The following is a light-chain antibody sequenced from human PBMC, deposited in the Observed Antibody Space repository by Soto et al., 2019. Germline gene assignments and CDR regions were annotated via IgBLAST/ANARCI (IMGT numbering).Light chain of an antibody. J-gene: IGKJ1*01. V-gene: IGKV3D-15*01. Sequence: EIVMKQSPATLSVYPGERVTLSCRASQSVSSYLAWYQQKPGQPPRLLIYDASNRATAIPARFSGSGSGTEFTLTISSLQSEDFAVYYCQQYYNWPRTFGQGSKVDIK. CDR1: QSVSSY. CDR3: QQYYNWPRT. CDR2: DAS.